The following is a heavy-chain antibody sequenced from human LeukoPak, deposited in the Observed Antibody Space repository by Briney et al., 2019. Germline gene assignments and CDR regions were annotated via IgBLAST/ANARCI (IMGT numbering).Heavy chain of an antibody. CDR3: ARDMAWFDP. V-gene: IGHV3-30*04. D-gene: IGHD3-10*01. J-gene: IGHJ5*02. Sequence: LSCAASGFTFSTYAMHWVRQAPGKGLEWVAVISYDGRNKDYADSVKGRFTISRDNSENTLYLQMNSLITGDTAVYYCARDMAWFDPWGQGTLVTVSS. CDR2: ISYDGRNK. CDR1: GFTFSTYA.